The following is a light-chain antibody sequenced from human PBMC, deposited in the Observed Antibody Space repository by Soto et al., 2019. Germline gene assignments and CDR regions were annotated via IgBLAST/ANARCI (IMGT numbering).Light chain of an antibody. V-gene: IGKV4-1*01. CDR3: QQYYRAPWT. Sequence: DIVMTQSPDSLAVSLGERATINCKSSQSVLYSSNNRNYLAWYQQKPGQPPRLLIYWASTRETGVPDRFIGTGSATFFTLTINTLQAEDVAVYYCQQYYRAPWTFGPETKVEVK. CDR1: QSVLYSSNNRNY. J-gene: IGKJ1*01. CDR2: WAS.